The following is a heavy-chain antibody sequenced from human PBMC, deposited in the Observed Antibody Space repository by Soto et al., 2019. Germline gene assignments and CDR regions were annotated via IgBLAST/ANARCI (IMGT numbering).Heavy chain of an antibody. CDR1: GFTFSGSA. CDR3: TRPPYYGSGSYQPEGAFDI. V-gene: IGHV3-73*01. Sequence: GGSLRLSCAASGFTFSGSAMHWVRQASGKGLKWVGRIRSKANSYATAYNASVKGRFTISRDDSKNTAYLQMNSLKTEDTAVYYCTRPPYYGSGSYQPEGAFDIWGQGTMVTVSS. J-gene: IGHJ3*02. CDR2: IRSKANSYAT. D-gene: IGHD3-10*01.